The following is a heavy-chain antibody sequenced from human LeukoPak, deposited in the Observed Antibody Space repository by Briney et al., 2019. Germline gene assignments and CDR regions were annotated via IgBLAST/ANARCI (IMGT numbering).Heavy chain of an antibody. D-gene: IGHD3-3*01. Sequence: PGGSLRLSCAASGFTFSGYGMHWVRQAPGKGLEWVTGIAFDGSRKHYADSVKGRFTISRDNSRNTMDLQMNSLRVEDTAVYHCTRYDSSRFYPCGQGTLVIVSS. V-gene: IGHV3-30*03. CDR2: IAFDGSRK. CDR1: GFTFSGYG. CDR3: TRYDSSRFYP. J-gene: IGHJ5*02.